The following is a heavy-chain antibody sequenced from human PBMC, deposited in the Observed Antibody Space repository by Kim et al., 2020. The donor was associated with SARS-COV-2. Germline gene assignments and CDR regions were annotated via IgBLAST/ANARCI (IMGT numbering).Heavy chain of an antibody. CDR2: SRTI. CDR3: ARSSPGMDV. Sequence: SRTIYYAGSVKGRFHHSRDNAKNALYVQMNSLRAEDTAVYYGARSSPGMDVWGQGTTVTVSS. D-gene: IGHD3-10*01. J-gene: IGHJ6*02. V-gene: IGHV3-48*01.